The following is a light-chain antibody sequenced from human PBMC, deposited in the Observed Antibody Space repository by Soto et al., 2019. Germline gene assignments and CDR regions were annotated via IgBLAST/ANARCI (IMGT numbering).Light chain of an antibody. J-gene: IGKJ2*02. V-gene: IGKV3-11*01. Sequence: EIVLTQSPATLSLSPGERATLSCRASQSVSSYLAWYQQKPGQAPRLLIYDASNRATGIPARFSGSGSGADFTLTVSSLEPEDFAVYYCHGHGTFCQGTKLEIK. CDR1: QSVSSY. CDR2: DAS. CDR3: HGHGT.